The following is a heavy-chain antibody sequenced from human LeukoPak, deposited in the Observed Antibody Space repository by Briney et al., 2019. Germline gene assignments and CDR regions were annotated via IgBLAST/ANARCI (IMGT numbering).Heavy chain of an antibody. J-gene: IGHJ4*02. V-gene: IGHV3-7*01. Sequence: GGSLRLSCAASGFTFSSYWMSWVRQAPGKGLEWVANIKEEGSEKYYVDSVKGRFTISRDNVKNSLYLRMNSLRAEDTAVYYCARAAAATSRDFWGQGTLVTVSS. D-gene: IGHD6-13*01. CDR2: IKEEGSEK. CDR3: ARAAAATSRDF. CDR1: GFTFSSYW.